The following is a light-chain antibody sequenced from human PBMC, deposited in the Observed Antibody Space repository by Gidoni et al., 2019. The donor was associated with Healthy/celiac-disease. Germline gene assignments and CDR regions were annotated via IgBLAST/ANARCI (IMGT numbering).Light chain of an antibody. Sequence: QSVPTQPPSVSGAQGQRATISCTGISSNIGAGYDVHWYQQLPGTAPKLLIYGNSNRPSGVPDRFSGSKSGTSASLAITGLQAEDEADYYCQSYDSSLIYVFGTGTKVTVL. J-gene: IGLJ1*01. CDR1: SSNIGAGYD. CDR2: GNS. V-gene: IGLV1-40*01. CDR3: QSYDSSLIYV.